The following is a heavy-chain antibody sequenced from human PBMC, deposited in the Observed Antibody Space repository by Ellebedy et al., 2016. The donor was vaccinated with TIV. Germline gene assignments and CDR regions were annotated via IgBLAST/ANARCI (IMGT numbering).Heavy chain of an antibody. CDR2: IFPIVDLA. CDR3: ARASRGFSYIRGGLAV. D-gene: IGHD5-18*01. V-gene: IGHV1-69*04. J-gene: IGHJ6*02. Sequence: SVKVSCXASGGTFSPYAINWVRQAPGQGLEWMGRIFPIVDLANYAQKFQGRVTITADKSTSTAYMEVTSLRSEDTAVYYCARASRGFSYIRGGLAVWGQGTTVSVSS. CDR1: GGTFSPYA.